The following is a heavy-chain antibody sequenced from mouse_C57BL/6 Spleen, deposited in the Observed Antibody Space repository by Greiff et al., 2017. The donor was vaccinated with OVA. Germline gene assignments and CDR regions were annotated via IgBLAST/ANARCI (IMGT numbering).Heavy chain of an antibody. CDR3: ARQGYDGFAY. V-gene: IGHV1-55*01. J-gene: IGHJ3*01. CDR2: IYPGSGST. D-gene: IGHD2-14*01. CDR1: GYTFTSYW. Sequence: QVHVKQSGAELVKPGASVKMSCKASGYTFTSYWITWVKQRPGQGLEWIGDIYPGSGSTNYNEKFKSKATLTVDTSSSTAYMQLSSLTSEDSAVYYCARQGYDGFAYWGQGTLVTVSA.